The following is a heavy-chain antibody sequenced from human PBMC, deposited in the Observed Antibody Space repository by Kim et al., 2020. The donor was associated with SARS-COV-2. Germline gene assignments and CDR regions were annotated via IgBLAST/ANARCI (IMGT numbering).Heavy chain of an antibody. V-gene: IGHV3-23*01. CDR3: GRIRYDVLTGYLPSYFD. Sequence: GGSLRLSCAASGFTFSSYAMSWLRQAPGKGLEWVSGISDTSSITDYADSVKGRFTISRDNSKYTLYLQMNILRAEDTAVYYCGRIRYDVLTGYLPSYFD. CDR2: ISDTSSIT. J-gene: IGHJ4*01. CDR1: GFTFSSYA. D-gene: IGHD3-9*01.